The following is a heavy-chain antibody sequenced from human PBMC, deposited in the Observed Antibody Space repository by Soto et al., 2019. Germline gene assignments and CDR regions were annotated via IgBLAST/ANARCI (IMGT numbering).Heavy chain of an antibody. D-gene: IGHD5-12*01. CDR2: IYPDDSDT. CDR3: ARRGWIQPQSHARYAFDL. J-gene: IGHJ3*01. Sequence: GESLKISCQASGYSFTQFWIGRVRQMPGKGLEWMGIIYPDDSDTRYSPSFQGQVTISADNSINTAYLQWSSLKASDTAMYYCARRGWIQPQSHARYAFDLWGQGTVVTVSS. V-gene: IGHV5-51*01. CDR1: GYSFTQFW.